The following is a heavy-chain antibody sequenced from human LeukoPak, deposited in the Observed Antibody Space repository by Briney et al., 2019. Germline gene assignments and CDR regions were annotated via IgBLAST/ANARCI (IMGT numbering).Heavy chain of an antibody. D-gene: IGHD6-19*01. CDR1: GYTFTGYY. V-gene: IGHV1-2*02. Sequence: ASVKVSCKASGYTFTGYYMHWVRQAPGQGLGWMGWINPNSGGTNYAQKFQGRVTMTRDTSISTAYMELSRLRSDDTAVYYCARRQRYSSGWYVGYYYYGMDVWGQGTTVTVSS. CDR2: INPNSGGT. J-gene: IGHJ6*02. CDR3: ARRQRYSSGWYVGYYYYGMDV.